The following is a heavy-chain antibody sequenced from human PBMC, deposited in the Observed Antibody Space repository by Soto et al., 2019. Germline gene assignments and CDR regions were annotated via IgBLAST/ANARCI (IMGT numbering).Heavy chain of an antibody. J-gene: IGHJ4*02. Sequence: GGSLRLSCAASGFTFSSYSMNWVRQAPGKGLEWVSYISSSSSTIYYADSVKGRFTISRDNAKNSLYLQMNSLRAEDTAVYYCARDTSVRGVISPIWGQGTLVTVSS. CDR3: ARDTSVRGVISPI. V-gene: IGHV3-48*01. CDR2: ISSSSSTI. D-gene: IGHD3-10*01. CDR1: GFTFSSYS.